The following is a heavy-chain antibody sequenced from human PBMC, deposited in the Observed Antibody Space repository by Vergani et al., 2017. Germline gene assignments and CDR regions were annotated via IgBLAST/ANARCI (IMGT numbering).Heavy chain of an antibody. CDR1: GFTFSTCA. V-gene: IGHV3-30*03. CDR3: ATKSCGTPGCQIGYFRE. D-gene: IGHD1-1*01. J-gene: IGHJ1*01. CDR2: ISYDGTQK. Sequence: VQLLESGGSLKQPGGSVRLSCAASGFTFSTCAMHWVRQAPGKGLEWVAVISYDGTQKYYADSVKGRFTISRDNSKSTLYLQMNSLRTEDTAVYYCATKSCGTPGCQIGYFREWGQGTLVTVSS.